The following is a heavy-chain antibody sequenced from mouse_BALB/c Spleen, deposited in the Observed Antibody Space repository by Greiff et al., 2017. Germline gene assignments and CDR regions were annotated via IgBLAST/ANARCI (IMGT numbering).Heavy chain of an antibody. V-gene: IGHV14-3*02. CDR1: GFNIKDTY. J-gene: IGHJ4*01. CDR2: IDPANGNT. CDR3: ARLQRYDNYAMDY. Sequence: VQLKESGAELVKPGASVKLSCTASGFNIKDTYMHWVKQRPEQGLEWIGRIDPANGNTKYDPKFQGKATITADTSSNTAYLQLSSLTSEDTAVYYCARLQRYDNYAMDYWGQGTSVTVSS. D-gene: IGHD2-14*01.